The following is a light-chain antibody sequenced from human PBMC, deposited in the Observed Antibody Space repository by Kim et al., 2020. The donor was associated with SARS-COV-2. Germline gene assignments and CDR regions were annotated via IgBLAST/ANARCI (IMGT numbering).Light chain of an antibody. CDR3: SSYAGTVV. Sequence: PGQALIMSDTGTRSDVGDYNVVSWYQRHPGKAPKLMIYDVSERPSGVPDRFSGSKSGNTASLTVSGLQAEDEADYYCSSYAGTVVFGGGTQLTVL. J-gene: IGLJ2*01. CDR1: RSDVGDYNV. CDR2: DVS. V-gene: IGLV2-11*01.